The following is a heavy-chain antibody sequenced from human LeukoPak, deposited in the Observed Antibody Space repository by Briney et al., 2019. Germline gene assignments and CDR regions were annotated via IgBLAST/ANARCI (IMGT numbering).Heavy chain of an antibody. CDR2: ISSTNNYI. Sequence: GGSLRLSCATSGFIFSSFSMIWVRQAPGKGLEWVSSISSTNNYIYYADSVKGRFTVSRDNAKNSLYPEMKSLRAEDTAVYYCATRYCTISACRASSHHCFDVWGKGTTVIVSS. D-gene: IGHD2-8*01. CDR3: ATRYCTISACRASSHHCFDV. J-gene: IGHJ6*04. V-gene: IGHV3-21*01. CDR1: GFIFSSFS.